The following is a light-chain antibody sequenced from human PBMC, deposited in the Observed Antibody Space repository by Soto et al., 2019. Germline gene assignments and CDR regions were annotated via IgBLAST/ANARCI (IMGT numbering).Light chain of an antibody. CDR3: QQYEDIPIT. CDR1: QTISSW. V-gene: IGKV1-5*03. J-gene: IGKJ5*01. CDR2: KAS. Sequence: DIQMTQSPSTLSGSVGDRVTITCRASQTISSWLAWYQQKPGKAPKLLIYKASTLKSGVPSRFSGSGSGTEFTLTISSLQSEDIATYYCQQYEDIPITFGQGTRLEIK.